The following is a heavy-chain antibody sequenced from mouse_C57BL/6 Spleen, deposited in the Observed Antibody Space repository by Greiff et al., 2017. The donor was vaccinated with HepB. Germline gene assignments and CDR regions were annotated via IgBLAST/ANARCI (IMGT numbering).Heavy chain of an antibody. D-gene: IGHD2-1*01. CDR1: GFNIKDYY. Sequence: EVQLQQSGAELVRPGASVKLSCTASGFNIKDYYMHWVKQRPEQGLEWIGRIDPEDGDTEYAPKFQGKATMTADTSSNTAYLQLSSLTSEDTAVYYCTSIYYGNSYYAMDYWGQGTSVTVSS. CDR2: IDPEDGDT. CDR3: TSIYYGNSYYAMDY. J-gene: IGHJ4*01. V-gene: IGHV14-1*01.